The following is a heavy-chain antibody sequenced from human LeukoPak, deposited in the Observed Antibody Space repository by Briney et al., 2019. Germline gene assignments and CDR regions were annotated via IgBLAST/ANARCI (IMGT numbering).Heavy chain of an antibody. CDR2: IYYSGST. Sequence: SETLSLTCTVSGGSISSYYWSWIRQPPGKGLEWIGYIYYSGSTYYNPSLKSRVTISVDTSKNQFSLKLSSVTAADTAVYYCARASIVVVIGQYNWFDPWGQGTLVTVSS. CDR3: ARASIVVVIGQYNWFDP. J-gene: IGHJ5*02. CDR1: GGSISSYY. V-gene: IGHV4-59*12. D-gene: IGHD3-22*01.